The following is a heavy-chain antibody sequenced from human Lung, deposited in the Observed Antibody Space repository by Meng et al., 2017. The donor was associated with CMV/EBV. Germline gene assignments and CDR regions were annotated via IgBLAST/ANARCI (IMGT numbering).Heavy chain of an antibody. CDR1: GGSISGYY. CDR2: VYYNENTYYTGGT. V-gene: IGHV4-59*01. CDR3: AREPLVLGWGGYFDY. Sequence: SETLSLXCTVSGGSISGYYWTWIRQPPGKGLEWIGYVYYNENTYYTGGTNYNPSLKSRVTMSVDTSQNQFSLNLSSVTAADTAVYYCAREPLVLGWGGYFDYWGQGXLVTVSS. D-gene: IGHD3-16*01. J-gene: IGHJ4*01.